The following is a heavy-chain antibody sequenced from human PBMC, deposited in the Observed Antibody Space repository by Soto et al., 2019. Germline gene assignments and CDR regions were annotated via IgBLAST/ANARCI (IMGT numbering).Heavy chain of an antibody. D-gene: IGHD3-22*01. J-gene: IGHJ6*04. Sequence: GGSRRLSCAASGFTFSSYWMHWVRQAPWKGLVWVSRINSDGSSTSYAGSVKGRFTISRDNAKNTLYLQMNSLRAEDTAVYYCARAQTYYYDSSGYYYYVYYDVMSVRGKGTTVPVYS. CDR1: GFTFSSYW. CDR2: INSDGSST. V-gene: IGHV3-74*01. CDR3: ARAQTYYYDSSGYYYYVYYDVMSV.